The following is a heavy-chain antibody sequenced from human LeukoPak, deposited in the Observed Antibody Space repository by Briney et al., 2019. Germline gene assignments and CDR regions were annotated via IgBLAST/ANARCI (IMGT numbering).Heavy chain of an antibody. D-gene: IGHD2-2*01. CDR2: ISSSGSTI. Sequence: PGGSLRLSCAASGFTFSSYEMNWVRQAPGKGLEWVSYISSSGSTIYYADSVKGRFTISRDNSKNTLYLQMNSLRAEDTAVYHCASSREATSNWFVYWGQGTLVTVSS. J-gene: IGHJ5*01. CDR3: ASSREATSNWFVY. CDR1: GFTFSSYE. V-gene: IGHV3-48*03.